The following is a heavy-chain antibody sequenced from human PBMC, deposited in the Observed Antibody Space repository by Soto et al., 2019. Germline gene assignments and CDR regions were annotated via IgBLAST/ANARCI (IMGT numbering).Heavy chain of an antibody. V-gene: IGHV3-15*01. Sequence: PGGSLRLSCVASGFTFSTAWMSWVRQAPGKGLEWVGRIKSKTDGVTTDYAAPVKGRFSLSRDDSKNTLYLQMNSLKTEDTAVYYCTTDSGSSYGLHYWSQGTLVTVSS. CDR3: TTDSGSSYGLHY. J-gene: IGHJ4*02. CDR1: GFTFSTAW. CDR2: IKSKTDGVTT. D-gene: IGHD5-18*01.